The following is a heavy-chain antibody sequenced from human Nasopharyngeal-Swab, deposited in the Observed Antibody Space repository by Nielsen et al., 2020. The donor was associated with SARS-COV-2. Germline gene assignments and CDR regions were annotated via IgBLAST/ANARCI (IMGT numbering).Heavy chain of an antibody. J-gene: IGHJ5*02. CDR1: GFTFSSYE. CDR2: ISSSSSYI. D-gene: IGHD4-17*01. V-gene: IGHV3-21*01. Sequence: GESLKISCAASGFTFSSYELNWVRQAPGKGLEWVSSISSSSSYIYYADSVKGRFTISRDNAKNSLYLQMNSLRAEDTAVYYCARDVVGDYDLVGFDPWGQGTLVTVSS. CDR3: ARDVVGDYDLVGFDP.